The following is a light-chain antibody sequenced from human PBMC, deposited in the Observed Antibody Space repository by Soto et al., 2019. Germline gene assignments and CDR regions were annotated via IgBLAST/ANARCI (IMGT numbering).Light chain of an antibody. CDR3: QQYNNWWT. Sequence: EIVMTQSPATLSVSPGERATLSCRASQSVNSNLAWYQQKPGQAPRLLISGASTRATGIPARFSGGGSETEFTLTISSLQSEDFAVYYCQQYNNWWTFGQGTKVEMK. V-gene: IGKV3-15*01. CDR2: GAS. J-gene: IGKJ1*01. CDR1: QSVNSN.